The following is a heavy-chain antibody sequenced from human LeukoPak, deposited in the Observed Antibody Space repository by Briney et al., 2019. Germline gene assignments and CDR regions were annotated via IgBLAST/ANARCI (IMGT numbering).Heavy chain of an antibody. CDR3: ARRIGYCSGGSCYGDNWFDP. Sequence: GESLKISCKGSGYSFTSYWIGWVRQMPGKGLEWMGIIYPGDSDTRYSPSFQGQVTISADKSISTAYLQWSSLKASDTAMYYCARRIGYCSGGSCYGDNWFDPWGQGTLVTVSS. V-gene: IGHV5-51*01. CDR1: GYSFTSYW. CDR2: IYPGDSDT. J-gene: IGHJ5*02. D-gene: IGHD2-15*01.